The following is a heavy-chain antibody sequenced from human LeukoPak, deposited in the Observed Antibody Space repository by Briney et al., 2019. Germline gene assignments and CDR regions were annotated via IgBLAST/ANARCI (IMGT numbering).Heavy chain of an antibody. CDR2: ISGSGGST. V-gene: IGHV3-23*01. Sequence: GGSPRLSCAASGFTFSSYAMSWVRQAPGKGLEWVSAISGSGGSTYYADSVKGRFTISRDNSKNTLYLQMNSLRAEDTAVYYCAKGPGYSSSWYFDYWGQGTLVSVSS. J-gene: IGHJ4*02. D-gene: IGHD6-13*01. CDR1: GFTFSSYA. CDR3: AKGPGYSSSWYFDY.